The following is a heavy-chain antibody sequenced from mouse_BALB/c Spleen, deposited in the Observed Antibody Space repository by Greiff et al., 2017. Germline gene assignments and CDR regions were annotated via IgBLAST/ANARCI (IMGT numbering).Heavy chain of an antibody. D-gene: IGHD1-1*02. J-gene: IGHJ4*01. V-gene: IGHV1-7*01. CDR3: ARNGGSYYAMDY. Sequence: QVQLQQSGAELAKPGASVKMSCKASGYTFTSYWMHWVKQRPGQGLEWIGYINPSTGYTEYNQKFKDKATLTADKSSSTAYMQLSSLTSEDSAVYYCARNGGSYYAMDYWGQGTSVTVSS. CDR1: GYTFTSYW. CDR2: INPSTGYT.